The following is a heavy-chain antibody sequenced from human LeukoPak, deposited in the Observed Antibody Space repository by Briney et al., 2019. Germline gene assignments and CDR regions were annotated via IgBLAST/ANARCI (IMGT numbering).Heavy chain of an antibody. CDR3: ARADPYSSSWSPFDY. V-gene: IGHV4-59*01. J-gene: IGHJ4*02. CDR1: GGSISSYY. Sequence: SETLSLTCTVSGGSISSYYWSWIRQPPGKGLEWIGYIYYSGSTNYNPSLKSRVTISVDTSKNQFSLKLSSVTAADTAVYYCARADPYSSSWSPFDYWGQGTLVTVSS. CDR2: IYYSGST. D-gene: IGHD6-13*01.